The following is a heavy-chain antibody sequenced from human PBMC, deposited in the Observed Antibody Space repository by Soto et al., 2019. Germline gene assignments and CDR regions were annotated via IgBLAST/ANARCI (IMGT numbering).Heavy chain of an antibody. J-gene: IGHJ6*02. CDR3: ARAAFRSGYYGYYYGMDV. Sequence: QVQLVQSRAEVRKPGSSVKVSCKASGGTFSTHAISWVRQAPGQGLEWLGGIIPTLGTPNYAQKFQGRVTVTADEYTSTAYMELSRLTSEDTAVYYCARAAFRSGYYGYYYGMDVWGQGTAVSV. D-gene: IGHD3-3*01. CDR1: GGTFSTHA. V-gene: IGHV1-69*01. CDR2: IIPTLGTP.